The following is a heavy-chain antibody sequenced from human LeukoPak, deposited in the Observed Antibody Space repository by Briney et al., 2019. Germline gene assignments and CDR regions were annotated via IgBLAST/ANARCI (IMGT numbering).Heavy chain of an antibody. D-gene: IGHD6-19*01. CDR3: ARHSVIAVAGRYYYYYYMDV. CDR1: GGSFSGYY. J-gene: IGHJ6*03. Sequence: PSETLSLTCAVYGGSFSGYYWSWIRQPPGKGLEWIGEINHSGSTNYNPSLKSRVTISVDTSKNQFSLKLSSVTAADTAVYYCARHSVIAVAGRYYYYYYMDVWGKGTTVTTSS. CDR2: INHSGST. V-gene: IGHV4-34*01.